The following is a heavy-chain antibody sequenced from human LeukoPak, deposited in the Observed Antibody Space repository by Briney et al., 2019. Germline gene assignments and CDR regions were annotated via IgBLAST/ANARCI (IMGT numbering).Heavy chain of an antibody. CDR1: GFTLSNYW. CDR3: ARDLGQYYDTSDNWFDP. CDR2: INSDGINT. D-gene: IGHD3-22*01. J-gene: IGHJ5*02. Sequence: GGSLRLSCAASGFTLSNYWMHWVRQAPGKGLVWVSRINSDGINTSYADSVKGRFTISRDNAKNTLNLQMNSLRAEDTAVYYCARDLGQYYDTSDNWFDPWGQGTLVTVSS. V-gene: IGHV3-74*01.